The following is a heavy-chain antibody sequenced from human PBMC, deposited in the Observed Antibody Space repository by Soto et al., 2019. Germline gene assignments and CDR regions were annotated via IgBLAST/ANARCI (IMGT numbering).Heavy chain of an antibody. CDR2: IYHSGST. V-gene: IGHV4-30-2*01. J-gene: IGHJ5*02. CDR3: ARVPYP. Sequence: SEALSLTCAVSGGSISSGGYSWSWIRQPPGKGLEWIAYIYHSGSTYYNPSLKSRVTISVDRSKNQFSLKLSSMTAADTAVYYCARVPYPWGQGTLVTVSS. CDR1: GGSISSGGYS.